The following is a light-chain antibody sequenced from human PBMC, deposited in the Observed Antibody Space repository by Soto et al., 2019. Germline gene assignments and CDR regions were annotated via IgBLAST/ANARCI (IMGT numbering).Light chain of an antibody. CDR2: DVS. J-gene: IGLJ2*01. CDR3: SSYAGSNNLV. V-gene: IGLV2-8*01. CDR1: SRDVGGYNY. Sequence: QSALTQPPSASGSPGQSVTISCTGTSRDVGGYNYVSWYQQHPAKAPKRMIYDVSKRPSGVPDRFPGSKSGNTGSLTVSGLQAEGEADYYCSSYAGSNNLVFGGGTKLTLL.